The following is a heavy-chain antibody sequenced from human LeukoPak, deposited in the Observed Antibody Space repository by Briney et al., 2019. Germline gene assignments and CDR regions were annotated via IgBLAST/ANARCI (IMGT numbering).Heavy chain of an antibody. CDR2: ISWNSGNI. J-gene: IGHJ4*02. D-gene: IGHD3-22*01. CDR1: GFTFDDYA. V-gene: IGHV3-9*03. CDR3: AKGSSGYYSHYDY. Sequence: SLRLSCAASGFTFDDYAMHWVRQAPGKGLEWVLGISWNSGNIGYADSVKGRFTISRDNAKNSLYLQMNSLRAEDMALYSCAKGSSGYYSHYDYWGQAPVVTVSS.